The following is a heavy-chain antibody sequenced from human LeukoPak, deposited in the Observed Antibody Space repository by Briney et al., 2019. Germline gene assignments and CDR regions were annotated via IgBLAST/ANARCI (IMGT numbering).Heavy chain of an antibody. Sequence: PSETLSLTCAVYGGSFSGYHWSWIRQPPGKGLEWIGEINHSGSTNYNPSLKSRVTISVDTSKNQFSLKLSSVTAADTAVYYCARGLGYCSSTSCSYNWFDPWGQGTLVTVSS. D-gene: IGHD2-2*01. CDR2: INHSGST. J-gene: IGHJ5*02. V-gene: IGHV4-34*01. CDR3: ARGLGYCSSTSCSYNWFDP. CDR1: GGSFSGYH.